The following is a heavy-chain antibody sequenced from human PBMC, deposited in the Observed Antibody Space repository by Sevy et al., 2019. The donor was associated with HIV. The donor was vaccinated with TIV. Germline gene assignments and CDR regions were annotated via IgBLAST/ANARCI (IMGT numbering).Heavy chain of an antibody. V-gene: IGHV4-59*13. CDR2: IHYRGRT. D-gene: IGHD3-9*01. CDR3: ARYDILTGHSDVFDI. J-gene: IGHJ3*02. CDR1: GGSISSYY. Sequence: SGTLSLTCTVSGGSISSYYWSWIRQPPGKGLEWIGHIHYRGRTTYNPSLKSRVTISVDTSKIHFSLRLNFVTAADTAVYYCARYDILTGHSDVFDIWGQGTMVTVSS.